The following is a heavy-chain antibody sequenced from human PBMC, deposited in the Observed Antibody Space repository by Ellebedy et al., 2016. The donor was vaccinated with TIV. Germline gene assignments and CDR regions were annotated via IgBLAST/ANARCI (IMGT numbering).Heavy chain of an antibody. CDR2: TGYDGSNK. D-gene: IGHD3-10*01. J-gene: IGHJ6*02. Sequence: PGGSLRLSCAASGFPLTSYGMHWVRQAPGKGLEWVAVTGYDGSNKYYADSVKGRFTISRDNSKKTLYLQMNSLRVEDTAVYYCARANYYGSGSYYSWPNYNYHGMDVWGRGTTVTVSS. CDR1: GFPLTSYG. CDR3: ARANYYGSGSYYSWPNYNYHGMDV. V-gene: IGHV3-33*01.